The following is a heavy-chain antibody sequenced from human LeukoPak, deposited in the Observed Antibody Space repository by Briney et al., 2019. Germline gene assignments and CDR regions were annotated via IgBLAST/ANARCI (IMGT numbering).Heavy chain of an antibody. CDR1: GDSISSHY. V-gene: IGHV4-59*11. CDR2: IYDTGTT. J-gene: IGHJ4*02. CDR3: AGIWYSSGYYFDY. D-gene: IGHD6-19*01. Sequence: SETLSLTCTVSGDSISSHYLSWIRQPPGKGLEWIAYIYDTGTTVSNPSLKSRVSMSLDRSKNEFSLQLTSVTDADTAVYYCAGIWYSSGYYFDYWGQGTLVTVSS.